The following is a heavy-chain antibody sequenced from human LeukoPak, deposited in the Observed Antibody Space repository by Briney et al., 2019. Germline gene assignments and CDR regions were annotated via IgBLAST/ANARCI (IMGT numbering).Heavy chain of an antibody. D-gene: IGHD2-21*01. CDR2: VSSDGSGT. V-gene: IGHV3-64*01. J-gene: IGHJ5*02. CDR1: GFPFSDHT. Sequence: GGSLRLSCVASGFPFSDHTMHWVRQAPGRGLEYVSTVSSDGSGTHYAHSVRDRFTISRDNSNNTLYLQMRSLRPGDVAVYYCARDLVPSFGSQAYYSFVFDNWGQGTPVIVSS. CDR3: ARDLVPSFGSQAYYSFVFDN.